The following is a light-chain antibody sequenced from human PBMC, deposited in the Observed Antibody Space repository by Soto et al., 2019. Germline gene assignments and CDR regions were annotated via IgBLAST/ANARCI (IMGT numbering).Light chain of an antibody. CDR3: QTWGTGIIV. CDR1: SGHSSYS. Sequence: QPVLTQSPSASASLGASVKLTCTLSSGHSSYSIAWHQQQPEKGPRYFMKLNSDGSHSKGDGIPDRFSGSSSAAERYLTISSLQSEDEADYYCQTWGTGIIVFGGGTKLTVL. V-gene: IGLV4-69*01. J-gene: IGLJ2*01. CDR2: LNSDGSH.